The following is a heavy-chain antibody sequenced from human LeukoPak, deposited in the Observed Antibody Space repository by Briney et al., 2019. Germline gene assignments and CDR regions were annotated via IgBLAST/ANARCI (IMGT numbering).Heavy chain of an antibody. CDR3: APGKCDY. D-gene: IGHD3-10*01. CDR1: GFTFNTYT. V-gene: IGHV3-64D*08. J-gene: IGHJ4*02. Sequence: QPGGSLRLSCSASGFTFNTYTMHWVRQAPGKGLEYFSAIDHTGGTTFYADSVKGRFTISRDNSKNTLYLQMSSLRSEDTAVYYCAPGKCDYWSQGTLVTVSS. CDR2: IDHTGGTT.